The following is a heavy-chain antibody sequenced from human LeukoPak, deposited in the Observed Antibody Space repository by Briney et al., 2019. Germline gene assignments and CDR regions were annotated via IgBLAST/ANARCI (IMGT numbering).Heavy chain of an antibody. CDR1: GGSISSYY. J-gene: IGHJ4*02. D-gene: IGHD3-22*01. CDR3: AGHYDSSGYYDDY. V-gene: IGHV4-59*08. Sequence: SETLSLTCTVSGGSISSYYRSWIRQPPGKGLEWIGYIYYSGSTNYNPSLKSRVTISVDTSKNQFSLKLSSVTAADTAVYYCAGHYDSSGYYDDYWGQGTLVTVSS. CDR2: IYYSGST.